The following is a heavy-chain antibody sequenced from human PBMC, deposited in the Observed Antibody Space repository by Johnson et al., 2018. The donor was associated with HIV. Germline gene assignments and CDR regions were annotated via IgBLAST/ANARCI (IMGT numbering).Heavy chain of an antibody. D-gene: IGHD5-24*01. Sequence: VQLVESGGGLVQPGGSLRLSCAASGLSVSNNYMTWVRQAPGKGLEWVSVLSSGGDTWYAGSVTGRFTISRDNSKNTLHLQLHSLRAEDTAVYYCAIGCRDGYTCYVFDIWGQGTMVTVSP. J-gene: IGHJ3*02. CDR2: LSSGGDT. CDR3: AIGCRDGYTCYVFDI. V-gene: IGHV3-66*01. CDR1: GLSVSNNY.